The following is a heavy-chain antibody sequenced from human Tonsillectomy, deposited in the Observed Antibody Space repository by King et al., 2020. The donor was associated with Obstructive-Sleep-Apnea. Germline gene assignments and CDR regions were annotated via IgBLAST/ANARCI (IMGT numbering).Heavy chain of an antibody. CDR3: AGDNSGGNSGMDV. CDR1: GGSISSGGYY. J-gene: IGHJ6*02. D-gene: IGHD4-23*01. Sequence: QLQESGPGLVKPSQTLSLTCTVSGGSISSGGYYWSWIRQHPGKGLEWIGYIYYSGSTYYNPSLKSRVTISVDTSKNQFSLKLSSVTAADTAVYYCAGDNSGGNSGMDVWGQGTTVTVSS. CDR2: IYYSGST. V-gene: IGHV4-31*03.